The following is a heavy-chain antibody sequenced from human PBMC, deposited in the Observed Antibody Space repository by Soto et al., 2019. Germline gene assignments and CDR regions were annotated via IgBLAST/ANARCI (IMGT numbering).Heavy chain of an antibody. Sequence: QVQVVQSGVEVRRPGSSVKVSCKASGDTFKNCVISWVRQAPGQGLEWMGGIIPLFGTTDFAQRFQGRLTNTTGGSTTTGLMELRRLRSEATAKYHWAAELGFGKLSVVWGQGTTVIVSS. CDR3: AAELGFGKLSVV. CDR2: IIPLFGTT. CDR1: GDTFKNCV. J-gene: IGHJ6*02. V-gene: IGHV1-69*01. D-gene: IGHD7-27*01.